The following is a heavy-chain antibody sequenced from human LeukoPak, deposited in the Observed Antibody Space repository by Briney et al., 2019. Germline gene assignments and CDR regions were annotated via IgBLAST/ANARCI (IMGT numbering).Heavy chain of an antibody. CDR3: TRPAVGAVTGRDV. CDR2: IRSKTNNYAT. CDR1: GFTFSSYE. J-gene: IGHJ6*04. D-gene: IGHD6-19*01. V-gene: IGHV3-73*01. Sequence: GGSLRLSCAASGFTFSSYEMNWVRQASGKGLEWVGRIRSKTNNYATVYAASVKGRFTISRDDSKNTAYLQMNSLKTEDTAVYYCTRPAVGAVTGRDVWGKGTTVTVSS.